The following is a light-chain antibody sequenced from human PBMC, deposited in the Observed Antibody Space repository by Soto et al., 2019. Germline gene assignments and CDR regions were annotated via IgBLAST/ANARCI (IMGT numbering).Light chain of an antibody. V-gene: IGLV2-14*01. Sequence: QSALTQPASVSGSPGQSIAISCTGTSSDVGGYSYVSWYQQQPGKAPKLVISDVSNRPSGVSDRFSGSKSGNTASLTISGLQTEDEADYYCASYTTSSTYVFGTGTKLTLL. CDR2: DVS. CDR3: ASYTTSSTYV. J-gene: IGLJ1*01. CDR1: SSDVGGYSY.